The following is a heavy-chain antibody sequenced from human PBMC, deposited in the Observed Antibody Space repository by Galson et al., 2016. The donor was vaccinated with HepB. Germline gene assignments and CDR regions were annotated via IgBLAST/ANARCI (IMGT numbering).Heavy chain of an antibody. CDR3: ARDHISGRGPFFDY. J-gene: IGHJ4*02. D-gene: IGHD5-12*01. V-gene: IGHV3-7*03. Sequence: SLRLSCAASGFTFSRSWMTWIRQAPGRGLEWLANIKEDGSSTNHVDSVKGRFTIPRDNAKTSLYLQMNSLRAEDTAVYYCARDHISGRGPFFDYWGQGIPVTVSS. CDR2: IKEDGSST. CDR1: GFTFSRSW.